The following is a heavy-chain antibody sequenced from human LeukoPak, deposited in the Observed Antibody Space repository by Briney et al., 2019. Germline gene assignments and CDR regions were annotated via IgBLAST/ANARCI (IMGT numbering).Heavy chain of an antibody. D-gene: IGHD3-3*01. CDR2: IKQDGSEK. Sequence: GGSLRLSCAASGFTFSDYYMSWIRQAPGKGLEWVANIKQDGSEKYYVDSVKGRFTISRDNAKNSLYLQMNSLRAEDTAVYYCARDSFWSGSVPGYWGQGTLVTVSS. CDR3: ARDSFWSGSVPGY. V-gene: IGHV3-7*01. CDR1: GFTFSDYY. J-gene: IGHJ4*02.